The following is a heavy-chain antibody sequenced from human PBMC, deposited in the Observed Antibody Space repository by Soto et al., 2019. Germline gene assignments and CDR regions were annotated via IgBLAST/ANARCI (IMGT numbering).Heavy chain of an antibody. CDR3: ARYPPHWKEPSGGYYYYGMDV. V-gene: IGHV1-3*01. CDR2: INAGNGNT. Sequence: ASVKVSCKASGYTFTSYAMHWVRQAPGQRLEWMGWINAGNGNTKYSQKFQGRVTITRYTSASTAYMELSSLRSEDTAVYYCARYPPHWKEPSGGYYYYGMDVWG. D-gene: IGHD1-1*01. J-gene: IGHJ6*02. CDR1: GYTFTSYA.